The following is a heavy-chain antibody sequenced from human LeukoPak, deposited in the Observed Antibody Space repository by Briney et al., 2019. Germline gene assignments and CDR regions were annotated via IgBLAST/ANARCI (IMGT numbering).Heavy chain of an antibody. D-gene: IGHD6-19*01. CDR2: MNPNSGNT. J-gene: IGHJ5*02. V-gene: IGHV1-8*01. CDR3: AKTSGYSSGPNWFDP. CDR1: GYSFTSYD. Sequence: GASVKVSCKASGYSFTSYDINWVRQATGQGLEWMGWMNPNSGNTGYTQKFQGRVTMTRDTSISTAYMELSSLTSEDTAVYYCAKTSGYSSGPNWFDPWGQGTLGTISP.